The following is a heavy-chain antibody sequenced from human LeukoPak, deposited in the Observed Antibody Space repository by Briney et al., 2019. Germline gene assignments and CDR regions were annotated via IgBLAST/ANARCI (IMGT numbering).Heavy chain of an antibody. CDR2: INHSGST. CDR3: ARHQMVRITIFGVAHYMYNWFDP. D-gene: IGHD3-3*01. CDR1: GGSISSGGYS. V-gene: IGHV4-34*01. J-gene: IGHJ5*02. Sequence: PSETLSLTCAVSGGSISSGGYSWSWIRQPPGKGLEWIGEINHSGSTNYNPSLKSRVTISVDTSKNQFSLKLSSVTAADTAVYYCARHQMVRITIFGVAHYMYNWFDPWGQGTLVTVSS.